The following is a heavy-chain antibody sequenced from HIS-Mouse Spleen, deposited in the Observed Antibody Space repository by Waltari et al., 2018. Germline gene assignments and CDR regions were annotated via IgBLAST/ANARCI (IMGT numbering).Heavy chain of an antibody. CDR3: AREIPYSSSWYDWYFDL. CDR2: IYYSGST. Sequence: QLQLQESGPGLVKPSETLSLTCTVAGGSISSSSSSLGWIRQPPGKGLEWIGGIYYSGSTYYNPSLKSRVTISVDTSKNQFSLKLSSVTAADTAVYYCAREIPYSSSWYDWYFDLWGRGTLVTVSS. CDR1: GGSISSSSSS. J-gene: IGHJ2*01. D-gene: IGHD6-13*01. V-gene: IGHV4-39*07.